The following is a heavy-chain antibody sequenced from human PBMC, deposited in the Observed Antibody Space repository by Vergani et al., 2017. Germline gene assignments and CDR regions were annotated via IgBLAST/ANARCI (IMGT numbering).Heavy chain of an antibody. D-gene: IGHD5-24*01. CDR1: SFKLGDYG. J-gene: IGHJ4*02. CDR2: TWYEGNNN. Sequence: QVQLVESGGGVVQPGRSLRLSCTPSSFKLGDYGMHWVRKAPGRGLEWVSMTWYEGNNNYYADSVKGRFTISEDISKNTVYLQMNSLRGDDTAVYYCARETRDTPSSLDYWGQGTLVTVSS. CDR3: ARETRDTPSSLDY. V-gene: IGHV3-33*01.